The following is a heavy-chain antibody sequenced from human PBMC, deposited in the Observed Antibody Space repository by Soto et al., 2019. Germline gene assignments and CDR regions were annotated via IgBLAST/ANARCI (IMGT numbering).Heavy chain of an antibody. CDR2: IYNSGSS. D-gene: IGHD2-2*01. CDR3: ARGIGYCSSINCYSSRRLRFDS. Sequence: WTWIRQHPGKGLEWIGYIYNSGSSYYNPSLKSRVIISVHTPKNQFSLKMSSVTAADTAVYYCARGIGYCSSINCYSSRRLRFDSWGQGTLVTVSS. V-gene: IGHV4-31*02. J-gene: IGHJ4*02.